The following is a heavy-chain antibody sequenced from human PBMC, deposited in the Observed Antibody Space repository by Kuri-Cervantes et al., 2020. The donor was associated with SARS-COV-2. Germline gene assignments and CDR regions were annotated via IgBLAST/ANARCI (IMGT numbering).Heavy chain of an antibody. Sequence: GESLKISCTASGFTFGDYAMSWVRQAPGKGLEWVGFIRSKAYGGTTEYAASVKGRFTISRDDSKSIAYLQMNSLKTEDTAVYYCTRGRDSVVVVPGWFDYWGQGTLVTVSS. CDR3: TRGRDSVVVVPGWFDY. D-gene: IGHD2-2*01. CDR1: GFTFGDYA. J-gene: IGHJ4*02. V-gene: IGHV3-49*04. CDR2: IRSKAYGGTT.